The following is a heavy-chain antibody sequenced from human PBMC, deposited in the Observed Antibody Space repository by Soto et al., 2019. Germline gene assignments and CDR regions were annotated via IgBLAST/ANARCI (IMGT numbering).Heavy chain of an antibody. J-gene: IGHJ4*02. V-gene: IGHV3-23*01. CDR3: AKDPLYSTTVTTLGKPFDY. CDR1: GFTFSSYA. CDR2: ISGSGGST. Sequence: GGSLRLSCAASGFTFSSYAMSWVRQAPGKGLEWVSAISGSGGSTYYADSVKGRFTISRDNSKNTLYLQMNSLRAEDTAVYYCAKDPLYSTTVTTLGKPFDYWGQGTLVTVSS. D-gene: IGHD4-17*01.